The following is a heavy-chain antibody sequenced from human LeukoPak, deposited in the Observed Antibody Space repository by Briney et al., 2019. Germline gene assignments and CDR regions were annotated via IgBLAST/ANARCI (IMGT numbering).Heavy chain of an antibody. J-gene: IGHJ6*02. CDR3: ARGGYFGSGPMDV. D-gene: IGHD3-10*01. Sequence: PGGSLRLSCAASGFTFSSYDMHWVRQATGKGLEWVSAIGTAGDTYYPGSVKGRFTISRENAKNSLYLQMNSLRAGDTAVYYCARGGYFGSGPMDVWGQGTTVTVSS. CDR1: GFTFSSYD. CDR2: IGTAGDT. V-gene: IGHV3-13*01.